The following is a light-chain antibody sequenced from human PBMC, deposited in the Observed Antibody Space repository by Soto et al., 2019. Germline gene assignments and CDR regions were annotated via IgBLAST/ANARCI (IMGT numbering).Light chain of an antibody. Sequence: DIQMTQSPSTLSASVGDRVTITCRASQSISSWLAWYQQKPGKAPNLLIYKVSNLESGVPSRFSGSGSGSEFTLTISSLQPDDFATYYCQHYHSYPLPFGQGTKVEIK. CDR3: QHYHSYPLP. CDR1: QSISSW. J-gene: IGKJ1*01. CDR2: KVS. V-gene: IGKV1-5*03.